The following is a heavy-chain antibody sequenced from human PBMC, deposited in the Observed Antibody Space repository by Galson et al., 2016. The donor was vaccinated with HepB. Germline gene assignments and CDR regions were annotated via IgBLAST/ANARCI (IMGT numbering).Heavy chain of an antibody. CDR3: ARGDAVEIVATVDF. CDR2: ISAYSSNT. D-gene: IGHD5-12*01. CDR1: GYTFTNYG. J-gene: IGHJ4*02. Sequence: SVKVSCKASGYTFTNYGISWVRQAPGQGLEWMGWISAYSSNTKYAQRHQGRVTMTTDASTSTAYMELGSLRSDDTAVYYWARGDAVEIVATVDFWGQGTLVTVSS. V-gene: IGHV1-18*04.